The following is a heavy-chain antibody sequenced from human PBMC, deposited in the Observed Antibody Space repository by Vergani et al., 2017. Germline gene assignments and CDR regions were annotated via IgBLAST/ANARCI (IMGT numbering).Heavy chain of an antibody. CDR1: GYTFTSYY. Sequence: QVQLVQSGAEVKKPGASVKVSCKASGYTFTSYYMHWVRQAPGQGLEWMGIINPSGGSTSYAQKFQGRATMTRDTSTSTVYMELSSLRSEDTAVYYCARGEGGFVVVTANLDYWSQGTLVTVSS. V-gene: IGHV1-46*01. D-gene: IGHD2-21*02. CDR3: ARGEGGFVVVTANLDY. J-gene: IGHJ4*02. CDR2: INPSGGST.